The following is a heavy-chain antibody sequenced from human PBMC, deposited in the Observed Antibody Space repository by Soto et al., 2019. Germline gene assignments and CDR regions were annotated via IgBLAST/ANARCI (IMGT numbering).Heavy chain of an antibody. CDR1: GYTFTGYY. V-gene: IGHV1-2*04. D-gene: IGHD2-15*01. Sequence: QVQLVQSGAEVKKPGASVKVSCKASGYTFTGYYMHWVRQAPGQGLEWMGWINPNSGGTNYAQKLWGWCTRPRDTSSSRAYMELSRLRSDDPAVYYCARGGGFSGARNDYRLDYGYVDLGGRGILVTVSS. J-gene: IGHJ2*01. CDR3: ARGGGFSGARNDYRLDYGYVDL. CDR2: INPNSGGT.